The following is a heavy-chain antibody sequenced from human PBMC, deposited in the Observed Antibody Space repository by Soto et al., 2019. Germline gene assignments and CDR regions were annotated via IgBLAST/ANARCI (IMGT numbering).Heavy chain of an antibody. Sequence: GGSLRLSCTASGFTFNIYSMPWIRQAPGKGLEWVSSLTNSGHLTYYADSVKGRFTISRDNSKNTLFLQMNSLRAEDAAVYFCAKYVEPITPHFDYWGQGTLVTVSS. CDR1: GFTFNIYS. V-gene: IGHV3-23*01. CDR3: AKYVEPITPHFDY. D-gene: IGHD3-3*01. J-gene: IGHJ4*02. CDR2: LTNSGHLT.